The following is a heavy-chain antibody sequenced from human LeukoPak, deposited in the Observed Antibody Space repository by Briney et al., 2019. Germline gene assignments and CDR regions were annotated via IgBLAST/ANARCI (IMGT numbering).Heavy chain of an antibody. Sequence: PGRSLRLSCAASGFTFSSYAMHWGCQAPGKGLEWGSVILYDGSNKYYADSVKGRFTISRDNSKNTLYLQMNSLRAEDTAVYYCARAPLNSGGSGYFDYWGQGTLVTVSS. CDR2: ILYDGSNK. D-gene: IGHD2-15*01. CDR3: ARAPLNSGGSGYFDY. CDR1: GFTFSSYA. J-gene: IGHJ4*02. V-gene: IGHV3-30*11.